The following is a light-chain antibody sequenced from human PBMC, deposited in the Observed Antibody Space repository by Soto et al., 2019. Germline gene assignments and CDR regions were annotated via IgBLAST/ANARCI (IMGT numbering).Light chain of an antibody. CDR3: TSDAGSNYWL. V-gene: IGLV2-8*01. Sequence: QSALTQPPSASGSLGQSVTISCTGTSGDIGTYKYVSWYQHLPGQAPKLIIYDVTDRPSGVPDRFSGSKSGNTASLTVSGLPTDDEADYYCTSDAGSNYWLFGGGTKLTVL. CDR1: SGDIGTYKY. CDR2: DVT. J-gene: IGLJ2*01.